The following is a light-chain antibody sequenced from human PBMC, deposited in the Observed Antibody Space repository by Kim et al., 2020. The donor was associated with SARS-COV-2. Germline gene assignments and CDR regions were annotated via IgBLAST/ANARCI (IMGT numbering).Light chain of an antibody. CDR3: SSYAGNNKGV. CDR2: EVT. Sequence: QSALTQPPSASGSPGQSVTISCTGTSSDVGGYKYFSWYQQHPGKAPKVMIYEVTKRPSGVPDRFSGSKSGNTASLTVSGLQAEDEADYYCSSYAGNNKGVFGTGTKVTVL. V-gene: IGLV2-8*01. CDR1: SSDVGGYKY. J-gene: IGLJ1*01.